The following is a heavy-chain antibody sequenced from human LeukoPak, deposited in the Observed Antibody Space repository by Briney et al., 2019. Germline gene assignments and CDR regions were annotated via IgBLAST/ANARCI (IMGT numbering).Heavy chain of an antibody. CDR3: AKDSGHSSSWYY. Sequence: GSLRLSCAASGLTFSSYAMNWVRQAPGKGLEWVSGISGSDDSTYYADSVKGRFTISRDISRNTLYLQMNSLRAEDTAVYYCAKDSGHSSSWYYWGQGTLVTVSS. CDR1: GLTFSSYA. D-gene: IGHD6-13*01. V-gene: IGHV3-23*01. CDR2: ISGSDDST. J-gene: IGHJ4*02.